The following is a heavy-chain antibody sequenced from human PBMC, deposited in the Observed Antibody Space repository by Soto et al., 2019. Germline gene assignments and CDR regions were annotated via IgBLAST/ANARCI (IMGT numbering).Heavy chain of an antibody. Sequence: GSLRLSCAASGFTFSSYAMSWVRQAPGKGLEWVSAISGSGGSTYYADSVKGRFTISRDNSKNTLYLQMNSLRAEDTAVYYCAILPYYYDSSGLNRFDPWGQGTLVTVSS. CDR3: AILPYYYDSSGLNRFDP. CDR2: ISGSGGST. J-gene: IGHJ5*02. D-gene: IGHD3-22*01. CDR1: GFTFSSYA. V-gene: IGHV3-23*01.